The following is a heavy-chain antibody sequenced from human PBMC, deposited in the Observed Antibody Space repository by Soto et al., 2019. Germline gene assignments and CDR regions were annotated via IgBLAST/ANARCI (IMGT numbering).Heavy chain of an antibody. CDR2: IYHGGST. CDR1: GGSISSSNW. D-gene: IGHD3-10*01. CDR3: ARDLEGSGSSNGMDV. Sequence: QVQLQESGPGLVKPSGTLSLTCAVSGGSISSSNWWSWVRQPPGKGLEWIGEIYHGGSTNYNPSRTSRVTISGDNSKTQSSLKLSSVTAADTAVYYCARDLEGSGSSNGMDVWGQGTTVTVSS. J-gene: IGHJ6*02. V-gene: IGHV4-4*02.